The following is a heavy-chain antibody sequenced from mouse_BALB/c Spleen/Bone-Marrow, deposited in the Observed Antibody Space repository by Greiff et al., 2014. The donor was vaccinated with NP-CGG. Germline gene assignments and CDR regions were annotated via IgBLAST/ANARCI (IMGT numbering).Heavy chain of an antibody. V-gene: IGHV1-15*01. CDR2: IDPETGGT. D-gene: IGHD3-2*01. CDR3: TRLDSSGYGAY. CDR1: GYTFTDYE. J-gene: IGHJ3*01. Sequence: QVQLQQSGAELVRSGASVTLSCKASGYTFTDYEMHWLKQTPVHGLEWIGAIDPETGGTAYNQKFKGRATLTTDKSSSTAYMELRSLTSEDSAVYYCTRLDSSGYGAYWGQGTQVTVSA.